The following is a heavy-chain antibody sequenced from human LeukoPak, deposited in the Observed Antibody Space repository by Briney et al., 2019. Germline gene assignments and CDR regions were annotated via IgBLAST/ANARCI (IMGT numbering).Heavy chain of an antibody. CDR3: ARLVVSSWYHEVLLGRDY. V-gene: IGHV4-39*01. CDR1: GGSISSRPYY. Sequence: DPSETLSLTCTVSGGSISSRPYYWGWIRQPPGKGLEWLGSFDYSGSTYYKPSLKSRVTISVDTSKNQFSLKLSSVTAADTAVYYSARLVVSSWYHEVLLGRDYWGQGTLVTVSS. J-gene: IGHJ4*02. CDR2: FDYSGST. D-gene: IGHD6-13*01.